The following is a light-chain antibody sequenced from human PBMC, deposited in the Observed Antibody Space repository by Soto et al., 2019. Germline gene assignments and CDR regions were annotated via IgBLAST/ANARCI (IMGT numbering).Light chain of an antibody. J-gene: IGKJ1*01. CDR2: KAS. V-gene: IGKV1-5*03. Sequence: DIQMTQSPSTLSASVGDRVTITCRASQSISSWLAWYQQKPGKVPKLLIYKASSLESGVPSRFSGSGSGTEFTLTISSLQPYDFSTYYCQHYNSYPWTFGQGTKVEIK. CDR3: QHYNSYPWT. CDR1: QSISSW.